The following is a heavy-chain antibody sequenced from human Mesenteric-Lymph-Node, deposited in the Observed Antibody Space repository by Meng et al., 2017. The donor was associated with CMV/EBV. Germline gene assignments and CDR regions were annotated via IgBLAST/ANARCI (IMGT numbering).Heavy chain of an antibody. V-gene: IGHV1-2*06. CDR1: YTFADSS. Sequence: YTFADSSVYWVRQAPGHGLEWMGRINPKTGGAYSAQMFQGRVAMSFDSSTTTVYMELSGLRSDDTAVYYCARDHNSAWQKDRYFDLWGPGTLVTVSS. CDR2: INPKTGGA. CDR3: ARDHNSAWQKDRYFDL. J-gene: IGHJ2*01. D-gene: IGHD1-1*01.